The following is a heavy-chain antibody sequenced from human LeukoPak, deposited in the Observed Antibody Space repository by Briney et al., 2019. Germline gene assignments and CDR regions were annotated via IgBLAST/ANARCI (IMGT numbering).Heavy chain of an antibody. D-gene: IGHD6-19*01. J-gene: IGHJ4*02. Sequence: GGSLRLSCAASGFTFSSYGMHWVRQAPGKGLEWVAVISYDGSNKYYADSVKGRFTISRDNSKNTLYLRMNSLRAEDTAVYYCAKVYGIAVFDYWGQGTLVTVSS. CDR1: GFTFSSYG. CDR3: AKVYGIAVFDY. V-gene: IGHV3-30*18. CDR2: ISYDGSNK.